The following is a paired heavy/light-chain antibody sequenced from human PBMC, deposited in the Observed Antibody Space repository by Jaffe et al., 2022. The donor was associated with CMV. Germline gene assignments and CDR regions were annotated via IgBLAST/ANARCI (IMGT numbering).Heavy chain of an antibody. CDR2: IIPIFGTA. J-gene: IGHJ6*02. V-gene: IGHV1-69*01. CDR1: GGTFSSYA. D-gene: IGHD1-7*01. Sequence: QVQLVQSGAEVKKPGSSVKVSCKASGGTFSSYAISWVRQAPGQGLEWMGGIIPIFGTANYAQKFQGRVTITADESTSTAYMELSSLRSEDTAVYYCATLGGGYNWNYSYYYYGMDVWGQGTTVTVSS. CDR3: ATLGGGYNWNYSYYYYGMDV.
Light chain of an antibody. Sequence: DIVMTQSPLSLPVTPGEPASISCRSSQSLLHSNGYNYLDWYLQKPGQSPQLLIYLGSNRASGVPDRFSGSGSGTDFTLKISRVEAEDVGVYYCMQALQTPQLFGPGTKVDIK. J-gene: IGKJ3*01. CDR2: LGS. CDR3: MQALQTPQL. CDR1: QSLLHSNGYNY. V-gene: IGKV2-28*01.